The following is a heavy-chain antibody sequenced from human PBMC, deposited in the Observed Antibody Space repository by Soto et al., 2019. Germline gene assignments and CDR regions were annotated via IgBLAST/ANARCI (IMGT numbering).Heavy chain of an antibody. CDR1: GYTFTSYY. CDR2: INPSGGSR. CDR3: ARLPGTWYFDL. V-gene: IGHV1-46*01. Sequence: ASVKVSCKASGYTFTSYYMHWVRQAPGQGLEWMGIINPSGGSRSYAQKFQGRVTMTRDTSTSTVYMELSSLRSEDTAVYYCARLPGTWYFDLWGRGTLVTVSS. J-gene: IGHJ2*01. D-gene: IGHD1-7*01.